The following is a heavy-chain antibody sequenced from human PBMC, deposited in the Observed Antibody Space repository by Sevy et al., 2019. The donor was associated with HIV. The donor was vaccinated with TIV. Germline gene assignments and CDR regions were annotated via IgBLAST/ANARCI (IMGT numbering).Heavy chain of an antibody. CDR1: GFTFSTYA. D-gene: IGHD3-22*01. J-gene: IGHJ4*02. Sequence: PGGSLRLSCTASGFTFSTYAMYWVRQAPGKGLEWVAVISDEGNNKDYADSVKGRFTVSRDNSKNTLYLQMYSLRAEDTAVYYCASHYYDTTGYYYPLDYWGQGTLVTVSS. CDR2: ISDEGNNK. V-gene: IGHV3-30*04. CDR3: ASHYYDTTGYYYPLDY.